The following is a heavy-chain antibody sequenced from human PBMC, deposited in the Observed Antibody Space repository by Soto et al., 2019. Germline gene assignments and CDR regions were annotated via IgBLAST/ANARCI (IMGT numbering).Heavy chain of an antibody. J-gene: IGHJ6*02. CDR1: GGSISSGGYY. CDR2: IYYSGST. D-gene: IGHD5-18*01. CDR3: ASGGERGYNPNYYGMDV. V-gene: IGHV4-31*03. Sequence: SETLSLTCTVSGGSISSGGYYWSWIRQHPGKGLEWIGYIYYSGSTYYNPSLKSRVTISVDTSKNQFSLKLSSVTAADTAVYYCASGGERGYNPNYYGMDVWGQGTTVTVSS.